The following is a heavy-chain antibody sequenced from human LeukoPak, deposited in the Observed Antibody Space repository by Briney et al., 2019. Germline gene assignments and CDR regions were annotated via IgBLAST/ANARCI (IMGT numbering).Heavy chain of an antibody. Sequence: GASLQISCKGSGYIFTSYWIGWERQLPGKGLEWMGIIYPGDSDTRYSPSFQGQVTISADKSISTAYLQWSSLEASDTAMYYCAARNRDGYNLYWGQGTLVTVSS. CDR3: AARNRDGYNLY. CDR2: IYPGDSDT. D-gene: IGHD5-24*01. V-gene: IGHV5-51*01. J-gene: IGHJ4*02. CDR1: GYIFTSYW.